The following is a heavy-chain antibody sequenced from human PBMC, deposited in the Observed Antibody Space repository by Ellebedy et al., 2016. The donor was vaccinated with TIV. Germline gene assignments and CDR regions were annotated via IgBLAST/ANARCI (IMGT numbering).Heavy chain of an antibody. CDR1: GCSISSYY. V-gene: IGHV4-59*01. CDR2: IYYSGST. Sequence: SETLSLTXTVSGCSISSYYWSWIRQPPGKGLEWIGYIYYSGSTNYNPSLKSRVTISVDTSKNQFSLKLSSVTAVDTAVYYCARVGDIVVVPAATVYNWFDPWGQGTLVTVSS. CDR3: ARVGDIVVVPAATVYNWFDP. J-gene: IGHJ5*02. D-gene: IGHD2-2*01.